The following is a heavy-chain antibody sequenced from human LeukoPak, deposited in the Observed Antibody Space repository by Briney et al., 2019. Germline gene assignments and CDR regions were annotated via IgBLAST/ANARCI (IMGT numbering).Heavy chain of an antibody. J-gene: IGHJ4*02. D-gene: IGHD3-3*01. V-gene: IGHV3-21*01. CDR2: ISSSSSYI. CDR1: GFTFSSYS. CDR3: ARDLDYDFWSGMN. Sequence: GGSLRLSCAASGFTFSSYSMNWVRQAPGKGLEWVSSISSSSSYIYYADSVKGRLTISRDNAKNSLYLQMNSLRAEDTAVYYCARDLDYDFWSGMNWGQGTLVTVSS.